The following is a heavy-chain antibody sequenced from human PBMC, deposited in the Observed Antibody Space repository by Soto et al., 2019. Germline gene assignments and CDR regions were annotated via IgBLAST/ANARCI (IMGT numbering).Heavy chain of an antibody. J-gene: IGHJ6*02. CDR3: AKGTRSSYYYGMDV. CDR2: LSWNGDYT. D-gene: IGHD6-6*01. Sequence: EVQLVESGGGLVQPGRSLRLSCAVSGFTFDDYAMHWVRQAPGKGLEWVSGLSWNGDYTGYADSVKGRFTISRDNTKNSLYLQMTSLRAEDTALYYCAKGTRSSYYYGMDVWGQGPTVTVSS. CDR1: GFTFDDYA. V-gene: IGHV3-9*01.